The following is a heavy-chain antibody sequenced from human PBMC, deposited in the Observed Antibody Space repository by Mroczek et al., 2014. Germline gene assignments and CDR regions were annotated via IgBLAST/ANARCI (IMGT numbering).Heavy chain of an antibody. CDR1: GFTFSSYG. CDR2: IWYDGSNK. Sequence: VQLVETGGGVVQPGRSLRLSCAASGFTFSSYGMHWVRQAPGKGLEWVAVIWYDGSNKYYADSVKGRFTISRDNSKNTLYLQMNSLRAEDTAVYYCARDPIVGXTDYYYGMDVWGQGTTVTVSS. V-gene: IGHV3-33*01. D-gene: IGHD1-26*01. J-gene: IGHJ6*02. CDR3: ARDPIVGXTDYYYGMDV.